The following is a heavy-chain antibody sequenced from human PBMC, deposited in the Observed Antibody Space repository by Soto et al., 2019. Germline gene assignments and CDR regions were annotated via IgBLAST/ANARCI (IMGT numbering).Heavy chain of an antibody. Sequence: PGGSLRLSCAASGFTVSSNYMSWVRQAPGKGLEWVSVIYSGGSTYYADSEKGRFTISRDNSKNTLYLQMNSLRAEDTAVYYCARGATTLSSGYYYYYGMDVWGQGTTVTVSS. J-gene: IGHJ6*02. CDR1: GFTVSSNY. CDR3: ARGATTLSSGYYYYYGMDV. D-gene: IGHD5-12*01. V-gene: IGHV3-53*01. CDR2: IYSGGST.